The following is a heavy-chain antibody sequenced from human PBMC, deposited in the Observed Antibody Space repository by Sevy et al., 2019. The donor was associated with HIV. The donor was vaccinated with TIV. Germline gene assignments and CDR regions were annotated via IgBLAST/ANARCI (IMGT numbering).Heavy chain of an antibody. Sequence: SETLSPTCAVYGGSFSGYYWSWIRQPPGKGLEWIGEINHSGSTNYNPSLKSRVTISVDTSKNQFSLKLSSVTAADTAVYYCARDGHDFWSGYYSRGNDYWGQGTLVTVSS. CDR3: ARDGHDFWSGYYSRGNDY. CDR1: GGSFSGYY. CDR2: INHSGST. J-gene: IGHJ4*02. V-gene: IGHV4-34*01. D-gene: IGHD3-3*01.